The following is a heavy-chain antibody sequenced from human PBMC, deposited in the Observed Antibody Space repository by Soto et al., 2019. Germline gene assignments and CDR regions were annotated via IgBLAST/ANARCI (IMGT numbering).Heavy chain of an antibody. J-gene: IGHJ4*02. CDR2: IYPADSDT. V-gene: IGHV5-51*01. CDR1: GYSFSTYW. D-gene: IGHD5-12*01. CDR3: ARQDGYAQYYFDY. Sequence: LGESLKISCKGSGYSFSTYWIGWVRQMPGKGLEWMGIIYPADSDTRYSPSFQGQVTISADKSISTAYLQWSSLKASDTAMYYCARQDGYAQYYFDYWGQGTLVTVSS.